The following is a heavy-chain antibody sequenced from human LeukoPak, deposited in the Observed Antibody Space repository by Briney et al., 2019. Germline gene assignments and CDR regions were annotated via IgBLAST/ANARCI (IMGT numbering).Heavy chain of an antibody. J-gene: IGHJ4*02. CDR2: IRYDGSDK. CDR3: AKAPYRGGSSWTEFDY. Sequence: QAGGSLRLSCAASGFRFSDYYMSWIRQAPGKGLEWVAFIRYDGSDKYYADSVKGRFTISRDSSKNTVYLQMNSLRDEDTAVYYCAKAPYRGGSSWTEFDYWGQGTLVTVSS. CDR1: GFRFSDYY. V-gene: IGHV3-30*02. D-gene: IGHD6-13*01.